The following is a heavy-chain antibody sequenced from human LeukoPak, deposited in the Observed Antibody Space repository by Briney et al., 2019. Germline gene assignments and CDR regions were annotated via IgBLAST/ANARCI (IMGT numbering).Heavy chain of an antibody. V-gene: IGHV1-18*01. CDR2: ISTYNGNR. Sequence: GPVKVSCKASGGTFSSYAISWVRQAPGQGLEWMGWISTYNGNRNYAQKFQGRVTMTTDTSTSTAYMELRSLRSDDTAMYYCVRSDNSGYYPRTLDYWGQGTLVTVSS. CDR3: VRSDNSGYYPRTLDY. D-gene: IGHD3-22*01. CDR1: GGTFSSYA. J-gene: IGHJ4*02.